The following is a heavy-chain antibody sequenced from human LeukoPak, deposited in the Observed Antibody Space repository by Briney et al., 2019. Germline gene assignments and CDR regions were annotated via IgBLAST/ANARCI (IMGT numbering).Heavy chain of an antibody. Sequence: SETLSLTCTVSGGSISSSSYYWGWIRQPPGKGLEWIGSIYYSGSTYYNPSLKSRVTISVDTSKNQFSLKLSSVTAADTAVYYCARDSPRYCSSTSCHSWGQGTMVTVPS. D-gene: IGHD2-2*01. J-gene: IGHJ3*01. CDR3: ARDSPRYCSSTSCHS. CDR1: GGSISSSSYY. V-gene: IGHV4-39*07. CDR2: IYYSGST.